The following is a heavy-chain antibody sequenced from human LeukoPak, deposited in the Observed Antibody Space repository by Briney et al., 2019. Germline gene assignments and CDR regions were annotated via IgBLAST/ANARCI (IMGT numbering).Heavy chain of an antibody. CDR2: ISYDGSNK. D-gene: IGHD3-10*01. CDR1: GFTFSSYG. J-gene: IGHJ4*02. Sequence: GRSLRLSCAASGFTFSSYGMHWVRQAPGKGLEWVAVISYDGSNKYYADSVKGRFTISRDNSKNTLYLQMNSLRAEDTAVYYCARRAKGWFGELALDYWGQGTLVTVSS. V-gene: IGHV3-30*03. CDR3: ARRAKGWFGELALDY.